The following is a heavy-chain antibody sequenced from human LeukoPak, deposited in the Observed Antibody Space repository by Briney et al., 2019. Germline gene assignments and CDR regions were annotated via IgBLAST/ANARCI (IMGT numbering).Heavy chain of an antibody. D-gene: IGHD3-10*01. J-gene: IGHJ6*02. CDR3: AKDITLYGSGSSGMDV. CDR2: ISWNSGSI. CDR1: GFTFDDYA. Sequence: PGRSLRLSCAASGFTFDDYAMHWVRQAPGKGLEWVSGISWNSGSIGYADSVKGRFTISRDNAKNSLYLQMNSLRAEDTALYYCAKDITLYGSGSSGMDVWGQGTTVTVYS. V-gene: IGHV3-9*01.